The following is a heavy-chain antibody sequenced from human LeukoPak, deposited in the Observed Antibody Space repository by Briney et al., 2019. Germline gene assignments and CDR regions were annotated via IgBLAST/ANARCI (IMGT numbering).Heavy chain of an antibody. CDR2: MYYSGSP. D-gene: IGHD1-20*01. CDR3: ARDLRILDTYGRDV. V-gene: IGHV4-30-4*01. J-gene: IGHJ6*01. Sequence: SEPLSLTCTLSGGSHYRGHYFGSSARRPPGRGLGWHRYMYYSGSPHYNPSPKSRVTIPVTTPNNQFSLKLSSCTAADTALYYCARDLRILDTYGRDVWGQGNTVPV. CDR1: GGSHYRGHYF.